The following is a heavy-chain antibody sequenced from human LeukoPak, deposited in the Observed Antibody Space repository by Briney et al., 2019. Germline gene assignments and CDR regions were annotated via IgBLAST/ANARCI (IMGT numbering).Heavy chain of an antibody. CDR3: ARDGGYGARGQLVNAAFDY. CDR2: ISYDGSNK. V-gene: IGHV3-30*04. Sequence: NPGGSLRLSCAASGFTFSSYAMHWVRQAPGKGLEWVAVISYDGSNKYYADSVKGRFTISRDNSKNTLYLQMNSLRAEDTAVYYCARDGGYGARGQLVNAAFDYWGQGTLVTVSS. CDR1: GFTFSSYA. D-gene: IGHD6-6*01. J-gene: IGHJ4*02.